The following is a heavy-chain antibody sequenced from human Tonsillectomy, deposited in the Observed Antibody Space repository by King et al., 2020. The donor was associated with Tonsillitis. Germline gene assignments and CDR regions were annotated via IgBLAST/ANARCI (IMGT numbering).Heavy chain of an antibody. CDR2: LHYTGST. D-gene: IGHD2-15*01. V-gene: IGHV4-59*02. J-gene: IGHJ5*02. CDR3: ARDHGYCSGGSCFSAPWFDP. CDR1: GGSVSTNY. Sequence: QLQESGPGLVRPSETLSLTCTVSGGSVSTNYWSWIRQPPGKGLEWIGYLHYTGSTYYNPSPKTRVTISVDTAKNQFSLKLSSVTAADTAVFYCARDHGYCSGGSCFSAPWFDPWGQGTLVTVSS.